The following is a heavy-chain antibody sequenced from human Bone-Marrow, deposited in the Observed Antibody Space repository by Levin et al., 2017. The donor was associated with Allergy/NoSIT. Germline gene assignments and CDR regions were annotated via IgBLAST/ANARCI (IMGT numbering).Heavy chain of an antibody. CDR2: IKQDGSEK. D-gene: IGHD6-13*01. V-gene: IGHV3-7*04. Sequence: PGGSLRLSCAASGFTFSSHWMNWVRQAPGKGLEWVAKIKQDGSEKHYVDSVKGRFTISRDNAKNSLFLQMNSLRAEDAAVYYCARDGIWSFEYWGQGTPVTVSS. CDR1: GFTFSSHW. CDR3: ARDGIWSFEY. J-gene: IGHJ4*02.